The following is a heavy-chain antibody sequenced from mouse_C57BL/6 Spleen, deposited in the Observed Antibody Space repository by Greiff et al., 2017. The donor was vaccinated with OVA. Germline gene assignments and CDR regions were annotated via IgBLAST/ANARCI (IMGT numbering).Heavy chain of an antibody. V-gene: IGHV1-18*01. J-gene: IGHJ2*01. CDR3: ARNYYGSSPFDY. D-gene: IGHD1-1*01. Sequence: EVQLQQSGPELVKPGASVKIPCKASGYTFTDYNMDWVKQSHGKSLEWIGDINPNNGGTIYNQKFKGKATLTVDKSSSTAYMELRSLTSEDTAVYYCARNYYGSSPFDYWGHGTTLTVSS. CDR1: GYTFTDYN. CDR2: INPNNGGT.